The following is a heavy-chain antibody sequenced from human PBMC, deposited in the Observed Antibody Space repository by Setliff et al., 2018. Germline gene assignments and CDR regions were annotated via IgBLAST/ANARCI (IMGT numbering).Heavy chain of an antibody. J-gene: IGHJ4*02. CDR1: GGSFSGYY. V-gene: IGHV4-34*01. D-gene: IGHD6-6*01. CDR2: IYDSGKT. Sequence: SETLSLTCAVYGGSFSGYYWSWIRQPPGKGLEWIGTIYDSGKTYYNPSLKSRVTMSVDTSKNQFSLNLSSVTAADTAVYYCARGRNVEARLFDSWGQGTLVTVSS. CDR3: ARGRNVEARLFDS.